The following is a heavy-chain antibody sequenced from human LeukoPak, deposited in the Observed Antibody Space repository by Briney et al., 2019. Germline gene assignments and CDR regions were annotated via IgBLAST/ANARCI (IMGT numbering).Heavy chain of an antibody. CDR3: AAAVYCSGGSCYTLAFDI. D-gene: IGHD2-15*01. J-gene: IGHJ3*02. V-gene: IGHV1-58*02. Sequence: ASVTVSFKASGFTFTNYAIQWVRQARGQGLEWIGWIDFDSDNTNYARKFQGRVTITRGMSTSTAYMELSSLRSEDTTVYYCAAAVYCSGGSCYTLAFDIWGQGTLVTVSS. CDR2: IDFDSDNT. CDR1: GFTFTNYA.